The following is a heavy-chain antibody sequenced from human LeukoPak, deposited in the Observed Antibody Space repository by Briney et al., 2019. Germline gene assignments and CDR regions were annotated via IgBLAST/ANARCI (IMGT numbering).Heavy chain of an antibody. CDR3: AKVTRRRTAGEIFGRYLDC. CDR2: ISSGGNS. J-gene: IGHJ4*01. D-gene: IGHD3-10*01. Sequence: SETLSLTCGVYGGSFSGYLWTWIRQSPGQGLEWIGEISSGGNSNENPSLKSRVSISVDTSKSQFSLKLYSVTAAGPGVYYCAKVTRRRTAGEIFGRYLDCWGPGCLVRVSS. V-gene: IGHV4-34*01. CDR1: GGSFSGYL.